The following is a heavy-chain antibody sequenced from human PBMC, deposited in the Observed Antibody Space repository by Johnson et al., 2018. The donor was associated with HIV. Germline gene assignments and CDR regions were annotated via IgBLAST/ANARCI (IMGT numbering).Heavy chain of an antibody. CDR3: ARDFRFSSSWYDAFDI. V-gene: IGHV3-30*03. D-gene: IGHD6-13*01. CDR1: GFTFSAYG. Sequence: QVQLVESGGGVVQPGRSLRLSCAASGFTFSAYGIHWVRQAPGKGLEWVAVISYDGSNKYYADSVKGRFTISRDNSKNTLYLQMNTLRAEDTAVYYCARDFRFSSSWYDAFDIWGQGTMVTVSS. J-gene: IGHJ3*02. CDR2: ISYDGSNK.